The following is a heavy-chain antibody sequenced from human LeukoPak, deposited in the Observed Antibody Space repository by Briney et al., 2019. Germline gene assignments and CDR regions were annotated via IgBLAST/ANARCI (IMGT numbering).Heavy chain of an antibody. CDR1: GGYVNRGTFF. D-gene: IGHD3-22*01. CDR2: ISNSGST. CDR3: ARSPSGYRFDS. Sequence: SETLSLTCAVSGGYVNRGTFFWTWIRKPPGKGLEWIGYISNSGSTNYHSSLKSRVTISSDTSKTQFTLKLTSVTAADTAVYYCARSPSGYRFDSWGQGTLVTVSS. V-gene: IGHV4-61*01. J-gene: IGHJ4*02.